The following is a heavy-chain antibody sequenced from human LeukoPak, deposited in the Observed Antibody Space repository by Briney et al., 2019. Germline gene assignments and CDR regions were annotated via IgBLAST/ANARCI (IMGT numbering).Heavy chain of an antibody. CDR2: IYHSGST. Sequence: SETLSLTCTVSGGSISSSNWWSWVRQPPGKGLEWIGEIYHSGSTNYNPSLKSRVTISVDKSKNQFSLKLRSVTAADTAVYYCARGTFRDGYNWDWFDPWGQGTLVTVSS. D-gene: IGHD5-24*01. V-gene: IGHV4-4*02. J-gene: IGHJ5*02. CDR3: ARGTFRDGYNWDWFDP. CDR1: GGSISSSNW.